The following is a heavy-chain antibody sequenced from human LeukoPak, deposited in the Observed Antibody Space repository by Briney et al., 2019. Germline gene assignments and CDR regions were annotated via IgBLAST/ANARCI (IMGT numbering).Heavy chain of an antibody. J-gene: IGHJ4*02. V-gene: IGHV3-23*01. CDR3: AKDSPVCSF. Sequence: GGSLRLXCAASGFTFSSHAMSWVRRAPGKGLEWVSAISDSGDSTYYADFVKGRFTISRDDSKNTLYLQMNSLRAEDTAVYYCAKDSPVCSFWGQGTLVTVSS. D-gene: IGHD2-21*01. CDR2: ISDSGDST. CDR1: GFTFSSHA.